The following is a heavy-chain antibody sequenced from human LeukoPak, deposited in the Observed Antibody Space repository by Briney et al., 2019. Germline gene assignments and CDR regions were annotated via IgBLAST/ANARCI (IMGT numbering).Heavy chain of an antibody. V-gene: IGHV3-23*01. CDR3: AKDRRGYNLEGYNWFDP. CDR2: VSASGAST. J-gene: IGHJ5*02. CDR1: GFSFSNYA. Sequence: PGGSLRLSCAASGFSFSNYAMSWVRQAPGKGLEWVSGVSASGASTYSEDSVKGRFIISRDNSKNTVFLQMNSLRVEDTAVYYCAKDRRGYNLEGYNWFDPWGQGTLVTVSS. D-gene: IGHD5-24*01.